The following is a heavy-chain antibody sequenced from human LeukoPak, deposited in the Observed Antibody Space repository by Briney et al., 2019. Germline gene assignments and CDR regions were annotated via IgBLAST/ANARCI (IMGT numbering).Heavy chain of an antibody. Sequence: GSSVKVSCKASGGTFSSYAISWVRQAPGQGLEWMGGIIPIFGTANYAQRFQGRVTITADESTSTAYMELSSLRSEDTAMYYCARDQAISSGYYARFDYWGQGTLVTVSS. CDR1: GGTFSSYA. CDR2: IIPIFGTA. J-gene: IGHJ4*02. V-gene: IGHV1-69*01. D-gene: IGHD3-22*01. CDR3: ARDQAISSGYYARFDY.